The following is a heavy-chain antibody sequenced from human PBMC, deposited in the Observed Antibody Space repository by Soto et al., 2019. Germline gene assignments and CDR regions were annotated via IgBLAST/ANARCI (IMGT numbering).Heavy chain of an antibody. V-gene: IGHV1-3*01. D-gene: IGHD2-21*01. Sequence: QVPLVQSGAEVKKPGASVKLSCKASGYSFTDYNIQWVRQAPGQGLEWMGWIAPHNGRTKYSQKFQDRVTITRDTSATTAYMELRSLRSEDTAVYYCAKGSRMWTPDYWGQGTQVNVSS. CDR1: GYSFTDYN. CDR3: AKGSRMWTPDY. CDR2: IAPHNGRT. J-gene: IGHJ4*02.